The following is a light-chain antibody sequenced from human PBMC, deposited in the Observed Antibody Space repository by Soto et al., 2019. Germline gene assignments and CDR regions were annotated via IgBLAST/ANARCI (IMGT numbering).Light chain of an antibody. CDR3: QQRSNWWT. CDR2: DAS. CDR1: QSVSSY. J-gene: IGKJ1*01. V-gene: IGKV3-11*01. Sequence: EIVLTQSPATLSVAPGERATLSCRASQSVSSYLAWYQQKPGQAPRLLIYDASNRATGIPARFSGSESGTDFTLTISSLEPEDFAVYSCQQRSNWWTFGQGTKVDNK.